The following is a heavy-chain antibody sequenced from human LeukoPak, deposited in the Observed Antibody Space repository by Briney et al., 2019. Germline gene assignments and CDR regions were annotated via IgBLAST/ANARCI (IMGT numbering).Heavy chain of an antibody. V-gene: IGHV4-61*05. D-gene: IGHD1-26*01. Sequence: SETLSLTCTVSGGSISSSSYYWGWIRQPPGKGLEWIGRIYASGSTNYNPSLKSRVTMSVDTSKNQFSLKLSSVTAADTAVYYCARGHWDGYYYYYMDVWGKGTTVTVSS. CDR3: ARGHWDGYYYYYMDV. CDR2: IYASGST. J-gene: IGHJ6*03. CDR1: GGSISSSSYY.